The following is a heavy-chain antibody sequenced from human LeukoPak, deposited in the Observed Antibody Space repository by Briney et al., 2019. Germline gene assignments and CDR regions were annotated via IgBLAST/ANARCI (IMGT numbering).Heavy chain of an antibody. V-gene: IGHV5-51*01. CDR1: GYSFTSYW. J-gene: IGHJ4*02. CDR3: ATATVTSGLDY. D-gene: IGHD4-17*01. CDR2: IYPGDSDT. Sequence: GESLKISCKGSGYSFTSYWIGWVRQMPGKGLEWMGIIYPGDSDTRYSPSFQGQVTISADKFISTAYLQWSSLKASDTAIYYCATATVTSGLDYWGQGTLVTVSS.